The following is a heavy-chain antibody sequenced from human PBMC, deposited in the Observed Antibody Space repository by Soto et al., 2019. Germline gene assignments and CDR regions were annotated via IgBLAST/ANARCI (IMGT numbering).Heavy chain of an antibody. J-gene: IGHJ4*02. CDR2: ISPMVGIA. V-gene: IGHV1-69*02. D-gene: IGHD1-26*01. CDR3: ARLASGSYDY. CDR1: GGTFSTYI. Sequence: QVQLVQSGAEVKKPGSSVRVSCKASGGTFSTYIISWVRQAPGQGLEWMGRISPMVGIAIYEQKFQGRIAIIADKSTSIAYLEVTSLRNEDTAVYYCARLASGSYDYWGQGTLITVSS.